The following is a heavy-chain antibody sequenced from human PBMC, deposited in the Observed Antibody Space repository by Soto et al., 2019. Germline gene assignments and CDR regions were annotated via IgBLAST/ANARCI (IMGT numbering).Heavy chain of an antibody. CDR3: ARDLAGSYYGSGSYYYYYYGMDV. CDR2: IWYDGSNK. J-gene: IGHJ6*02. CDR1: GFTFSSYG. D-gene: IGHD3-10*01. Sequence: VQLVESGGGVVQPGRSLRLSCAASGFTFSSYGMHWVRQAPGKGLEWVAVIWYDGSNKYYADSVKGRFTISRDNSMNTLYLKMNSLRAEDTAVYYCARDLAGSYYGSGSYYYYYYGMDVWGQGTTVTVSS. V-gene: IGHV3-33*01.